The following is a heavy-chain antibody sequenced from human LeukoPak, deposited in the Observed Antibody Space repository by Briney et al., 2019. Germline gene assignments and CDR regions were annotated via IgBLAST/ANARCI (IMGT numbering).Heavy chain of an antibody. D-gene: IGHD3-22*01. Sequence: PERSLRLSCAASKFTFSSYAMHWVRQAPGKGLEWVAVISFDGSNKHYADTVKGRFTISRDNSKNTLYLQMDRMRVEDSAVYYCVRDGDIVVVITFDYWGQGNLVTVSS. CDR3: VRDGDIVVVITFDY. CDR1: KFTFSSYA. V-gene: IGHV3-30-3*01. CDR2: ISFDGSNK. J-gene: IGHJ4*02.